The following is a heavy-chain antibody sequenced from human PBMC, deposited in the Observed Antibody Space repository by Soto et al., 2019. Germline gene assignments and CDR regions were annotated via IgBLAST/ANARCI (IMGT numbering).Heavy chain of an antibody. J-gene: IGHJ5*02. CDR2: IYYIGST. D-gene: IGHD2-2*01. CDR3: ARGLRRQLLNWFDP. CDR1: GGSISSYY. V-gene: IGHV4-59*01. Sequence: LETLSLTCTVSGGSISSYYWSWIRQPPGKGLEWIGYIYYIGSTNYNPSLKSRVTISVDTSKNQFSLKLSPVTAADTAVYYCARGLRRQLLNWFDPWGQGTLVTVSS.